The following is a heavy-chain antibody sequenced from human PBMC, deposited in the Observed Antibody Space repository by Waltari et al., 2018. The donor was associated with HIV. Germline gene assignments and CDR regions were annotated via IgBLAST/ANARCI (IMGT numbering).Heavy chain of an antibody. CDR1: GGSINSGGYC. J-gene: IGHJ6*02. D-gene: IGHD3-22*01. CDR3: ARDLYDKGGYSGYYYGLDV. V-gene: IGHV4-31*03. CDR2: IYFSEST. Sequence: QVQLQESGPGLMKPSQTLSLSCTVSGGSINSGGYCWHWIRQHPGKGLEWIGYIYFSESTYYNPSLKSRVTISIDTSKNQFSLKLSSVTAADTAVYYCARDLYDKGGYSGYYYGLDVWGPGKMVIVSS.